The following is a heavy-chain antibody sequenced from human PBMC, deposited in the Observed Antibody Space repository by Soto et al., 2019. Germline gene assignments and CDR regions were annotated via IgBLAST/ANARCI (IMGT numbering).Heavy chain of an antibody. CDR1: GFTFSSYS. Sequence: GGSLRLSCAASGFTFSSYSMNWVRQAPGKGLEWVSYISSSSSTIYYADSVKGRFTISRDNAKNSLYLQMNSLRAEDTAVYYCARDQEWVDSSRWPFDYWGQGTLVTFSS. V-gene: IGHV3-48*01. CDR2: ISSSSSTI. J-gene: IGHJ4*02. CDR3: ARDQEWVDSSRWPFDY. D-gene: IGHD6-13*01.